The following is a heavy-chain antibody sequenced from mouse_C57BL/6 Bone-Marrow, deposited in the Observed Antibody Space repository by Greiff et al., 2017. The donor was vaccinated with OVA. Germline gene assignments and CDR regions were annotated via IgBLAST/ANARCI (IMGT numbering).Heavy chain of an antibody. J-gene: IGHJ1*03. Sequence: VQLQQSGAELARPGASVKLSCKASGYTFTSYGISWVKQRPGQGLEWIGEIYPRSGNTYYNEKFKGKATLTADKSSNTAYMELRSLTSEDSAVYFGASDHYYGGGYFDVWGTGTTVTVSS. CDR3: ASDHYYGGGYFDV. CDR1: GYTFTSYG. D-gene: IGHD1-2*01. V-gene: IGHV1-81*01. CDR2: IYPRSGNT.